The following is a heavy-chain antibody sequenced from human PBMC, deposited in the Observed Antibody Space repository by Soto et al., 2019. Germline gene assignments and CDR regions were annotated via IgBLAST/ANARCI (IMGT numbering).Heavy chain of an antibody. V-gene: IGHV3-15*01. J-gene: IGHJ4*02. CDR1: GFIFKNAW. Sequence: EVQVVESGGGLVKPGGSLRLSCTTSGFIFKNAWMTWDRRAPGRGLEWIGRIKTKTDGETTDYASPMKGRFTISRDDSRSTVFLQMTSLKAEDTAIYYCTATKAAYSAYVSCDFWGQGVLVIVSS. D-gene: IGHD5-12*01. CDR2: IKTKTDGETT. CDR3: TATKAAYSAYVSCDF.